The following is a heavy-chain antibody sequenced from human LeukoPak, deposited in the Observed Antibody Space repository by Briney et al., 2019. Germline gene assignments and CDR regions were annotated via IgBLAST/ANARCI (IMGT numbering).Heavy chain of an antibody. CDR2: INHSGST. J-gene: IGHJ6*03. CDR1: GGSFSGYY. Sequence: SETLSLTCAVYGGSFSGYYWSWIRQPPGKGLEWIGEINHSGSTNYNPSLKSRVTISVDTSKNQFSLKLSSVTAADTAVYYCARAGTTLQGYYYYYMDVWGKGTTVTVSS. CDR3: ARAGTTLQGYYYYYMDV. D-gene: IGHD1-1*01. V-gene: IGHV4-34*01.